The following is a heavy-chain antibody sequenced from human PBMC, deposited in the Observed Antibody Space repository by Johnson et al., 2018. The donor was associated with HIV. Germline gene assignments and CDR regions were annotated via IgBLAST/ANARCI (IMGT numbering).Heavy chain of an antibody. V-gene: IGHV3-66*01. D-gene: IGHD4-11*01. CDR2: IYSGGST. CDR1: GFIVSRNY. J-gene: IGHJ3*01. CDR3: AKEGSTVI. Sequence: MLLVESGGGLVQPGGSLRLSCAASGFIVSRNYISWVRQAPGKGLEWVSVIYSGGSTHYADSVKGRFTISRDNSKNTLYLQMNSLGAEDTAVYYCAKEGSTVIWGQGTMVTVSS.